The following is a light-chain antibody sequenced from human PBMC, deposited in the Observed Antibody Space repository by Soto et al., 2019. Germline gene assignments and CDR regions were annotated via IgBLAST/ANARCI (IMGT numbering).Light chain of an antibody. Sequence: QSVLTQPPSVSEAPGQRVTISCTGTSSDIGAGYDVHWYQQLPGAAPKLLIYSNAIRPSGVPDRFSASKSGTSASLAITGLRAEDEADYYCQSYDNSLTTYVFGTGTKVTVL. J-gene: IGLJ1*01. CDR3: QSYDNSLTTYV. CDR1: SSDIGAGYD. V-gene: IGLV1-40*01. CDR2: SNA.